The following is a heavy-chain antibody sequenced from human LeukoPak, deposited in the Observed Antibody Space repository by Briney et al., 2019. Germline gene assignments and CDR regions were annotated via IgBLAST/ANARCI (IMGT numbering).Heavy chain of an antibody. CDR3: ARDSDSQTSGYTQH. V-gene: IGHV1-18*04. J-gene: IGHJ1*01. Sequence: ASVKVSCKGSGDTFTSYGFNWVRQAPGQGLEWLGWISGYNGKTNYAQKFLGRVTMTTDTSTSTAYMDLRSLRSDDTAVYYCARDSDSQTSGYTQHWGQGTQVTVSS. D-gene: IGHD2-15*01. CDR1: GDTFTSYG. CDR2: ISGYNGKT.